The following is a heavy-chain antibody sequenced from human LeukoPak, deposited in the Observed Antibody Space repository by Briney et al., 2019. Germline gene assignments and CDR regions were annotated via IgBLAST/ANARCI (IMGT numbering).Heavy chain of an antibody. J-gene: IGHJ6*02. CDR3: ARDYPIGDRYYYYGMDV. CDR1: GFTFSSYS. CDR2: ISSSSSYI. Sequence: GGSLRLSCAASGFTFSSYSMNWVRQAPGKGLEWVSSISSSSSYIYYADSVKGRFTISRDNAKNSLYLQMNSLRAEDTAVYYCARDYPIGDRYYYYGMDVWGQGTTVTVSS. V-gene: IGHV3-21*01. D-gene: IGHD3-16*01.